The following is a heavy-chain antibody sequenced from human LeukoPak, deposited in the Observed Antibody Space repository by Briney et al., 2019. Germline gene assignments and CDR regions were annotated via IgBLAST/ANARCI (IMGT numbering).Heavy chain of an antibody. J-gene: IGHJ5*02. D-gene: IGHD6-13*01. CDR3: AKDRGSSIYDGCTWFDP. CDR1: GFTFSSYW. Sequence: GGSLRLSCAPSGFTFSSYWMSWVRQAPGKGLEWVALIWSDGSSQYYADSVKGRFTISRDSSNNTQFLQMNNLRAEDTAVYYCAKDRGSSIYDGCTWFDPWGQGALVTVSS. CDR2: IWSDGSSQ. V-gene: IGHV3-33*06.